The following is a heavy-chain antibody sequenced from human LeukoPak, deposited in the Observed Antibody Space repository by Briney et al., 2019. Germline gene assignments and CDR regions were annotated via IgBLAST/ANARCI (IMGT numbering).Heavy chain of an antibody. CDR2: IYWDDNK. J-gene: IGHJ4*02. D-gene: IGHD2-15*01. V-gene: IGHV2-5*02. CDR3: ARKFCSRGRCYVDY. CDR1: GFSLSTSGMG. Sequence: SGPTLVNPTQTLTLTCTFFGFSLSTSGMGVGWIRQPPGKALEWLALIYWDDNKHYSPSLKSRLTITKDTSKNQVVLTMTNVDPLDTATYYCARKFCSRGRCYVDYWGQGTLVTVSS.